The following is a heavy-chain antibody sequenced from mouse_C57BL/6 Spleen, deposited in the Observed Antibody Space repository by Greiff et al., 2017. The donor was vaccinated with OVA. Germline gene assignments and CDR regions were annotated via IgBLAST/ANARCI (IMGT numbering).Heavy chain of an antibody. Sequence: EVQVVESGEGLVKPGGSLKLSCAASGFTFSSYAMSWVRQTPEKRLEWVAYISSGGDYIYYADTVKGRFTISRDNARNTLYLQMSSLKSEDTAMYYCTRGYYGSSFDYWGQGTTLTVSS. CDR3: TRGYYGSSFDY. D-gene: IGHD1-1*01. J-gene: IGHJ2*01. CDR1: GFTFSSYA. V-gene: IGHV5-9-1*02. CDR2: ISSGGDYI.